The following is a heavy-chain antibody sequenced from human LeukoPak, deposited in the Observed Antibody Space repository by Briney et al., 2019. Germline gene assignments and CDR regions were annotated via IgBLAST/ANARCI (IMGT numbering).Heavy chain of an antibody. V-gene: IGHV1-18*01. J-gene: IGHJ5*02. Sequence: ASVKVSCKASGYTFTNYGISWLRQAPGQGLEWMGWISAYNGNTNYAQKFQGRVTMTTDTSTTTAYMELRSLRSDDTAVYYCARGSRIAVAGTFLDNWFDPWGQGTLVTVSS. D-gene: IGHD6-19*01. CDR2: ISAYNGNT. CDR3: ARGSRIAVAGTFLDNWFDP. CDR1: GYTFTNYG.